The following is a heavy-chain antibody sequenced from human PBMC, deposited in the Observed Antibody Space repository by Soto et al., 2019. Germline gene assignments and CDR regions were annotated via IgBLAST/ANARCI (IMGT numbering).Heavy chain of an antibody. Sequence: ASVKVSCKASGYTFTTYALHWVRQAPEQRLEWMGWVNAGSADIKYSQKCQGRATITRDTSASTVYMELSSLRSEDTAVYYCASVGRRGYSHGHFDYWGQGTLVTVSS. CDR1: GYTFTTYA. V-gene: IGHV1-3*01. CDR2: VNAGSADI. CDR3: ASVGRRGYSHGHFDY. J-gene: IGHJ4*02. D-gene: IGHD5-18*01.